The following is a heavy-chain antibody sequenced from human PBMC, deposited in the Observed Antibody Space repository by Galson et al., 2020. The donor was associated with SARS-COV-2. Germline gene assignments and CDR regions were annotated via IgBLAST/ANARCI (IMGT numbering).Heavy chain of an antibody. J-gene: IGHJ4*02. D-gene: IGHD3-9*01. CDR1: GFSVRNNY. V-gene: IGHV3-53*01. CDR2: IYPDGTT. Sequence: GGSLRLSCAASGFSVRNNYMSWVRQAPGKGLEWVSSIYPDGTTYYQDSVRDRFTISRDSSTNTLDLHMNTLRVDDSAVYYCAGDLTTNGCNNFDYWVQGTQVTVSA. CDR3: AGDLTTNGCNNFDY.